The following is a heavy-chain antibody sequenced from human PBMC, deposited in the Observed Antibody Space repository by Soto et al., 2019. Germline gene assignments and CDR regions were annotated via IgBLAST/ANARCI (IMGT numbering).Heavy chain of an antibody. Sequence: QVQLQESGPGLVKPSQTLSLTCTVSGDAISRGGYCWSWIRHHPGKGLEWIGYIYYSGNTFYNPSLKSRVTTSVDTSNNQFSLKLNSVTAADTAVYYCARRRLLDYYYYYAMDAWGQGTTVTVSS. CDR2: IYYSGNT. CDR3: ARRRLLDYYYYYAMDA. J-gene: IGHJ6*02. CDR1: GDAISRGGYC. V-gene: IGHV4-31*03.